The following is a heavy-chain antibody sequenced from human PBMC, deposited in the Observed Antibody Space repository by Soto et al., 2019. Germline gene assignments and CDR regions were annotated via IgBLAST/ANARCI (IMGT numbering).Heavy chain of an antibody. CDR2: IYYSGNT. CDR3: AREGMNYNDSSGYWVGNGMDV. D-gene: IGHD3-22*01. CDR1: GGSISSGSYY. V-gene: IGHV4-31*03. Sequence: QVKLQESGPGLVKPSQTLSLTCTVSGGSISSGSYYWSWIRQHPGKGLEWIGYIYYSGNTYYNPSLKSRVTISIDTSKNQFSLKLSSVTAADTAVYYCAREGMNYNDSSGYWVGNGMDVWGQGTTVTVSS. J-gene: IGHJ6*02.